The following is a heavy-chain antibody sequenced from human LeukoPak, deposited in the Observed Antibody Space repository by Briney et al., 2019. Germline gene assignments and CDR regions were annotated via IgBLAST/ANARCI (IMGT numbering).Heavy chain of an antibody. CDR2: ISGSGGST. Sequence: GGSLRLSCAASGFTFSSYAMSWVRQAPGKGLEWVSAISGSGGSTYYADSVKGRFTISRDNSKNTLYLQMNSLRAEDTAVYYCARLRGVIIAIDYWGQGTLVTVSS. D-gene: IGHD3-10*01. V-gene: IGHV3-23*01. J-gene: IGHJ4*02. CDR1: GFTFSSYA. CDR3: ARLRGVIIAIDY.